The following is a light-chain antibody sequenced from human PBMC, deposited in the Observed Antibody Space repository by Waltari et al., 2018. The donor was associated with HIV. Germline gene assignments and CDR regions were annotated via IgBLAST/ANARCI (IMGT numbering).Light chain of an antibody. CDR1: QRIGDH. CDR2: GAS. V-gene: IGKV1-39*01. Sequence: DMQMTQSPSSLSASVGDRVTVTCRASQRIGDHLNWFQQRPGKAPTLLIFGASSLHIGVPTRFSGSGSGTDFTLTIHSLQPEDFATYWCQQSYTSSYTFGQGTRLEIK. J-gene: IGKJ2*01. CDR3: QQSYTSSYT.